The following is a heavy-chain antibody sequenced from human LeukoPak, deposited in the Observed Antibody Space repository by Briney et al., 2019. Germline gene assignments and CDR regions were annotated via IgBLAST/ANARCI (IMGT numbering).Heavy chain of an antibody. CDR1: GFSLSTSGMC. CDR3: ARGGDSSGYYYYFDY. D-gene: IGHD3-22*01. J-gene: IGHJ4*02. Sequence: SGPTLVNPTQTLTLTCTFSGFSLSTSGMCVSWIRQPPGKALEWLARIDWDDDKYYSTSLKTRLTISRDTSKNQVVLTMTNMDPVDTATYYCARGGDSSGYYYYFDYWGQGTLVTVSS. V-gene: IGHV2-70*11. CDR2: IDWDDDK.